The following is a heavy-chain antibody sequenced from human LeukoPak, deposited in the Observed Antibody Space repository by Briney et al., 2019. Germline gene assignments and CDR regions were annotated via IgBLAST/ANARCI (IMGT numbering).Heavy chain of an antibody. V-gene: IGHV1-8*03. CDR2: MNPNSGNT. J-gene: IGHJ3*02. CDR3: ARVGWGLAPSDDAFDI. Sequence: GASVKVSCKASGYTFTSYDINWVRQATGQGLEWMGWMNPNSGNTGYAQKFQGRVTITRNTSISTAYMELSSLRSEDTAVYYCARVGWGLAPSDDAFDIWGQGTMVTVSS. D-gene: IGHD1-26*01. CDR1: GYTFTSYD.